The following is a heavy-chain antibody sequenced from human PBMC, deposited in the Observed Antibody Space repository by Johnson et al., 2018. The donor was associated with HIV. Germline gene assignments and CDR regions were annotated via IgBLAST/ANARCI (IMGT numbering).Heavy chain of an antibody. J-gene: IGHJ3*02. Sequence: QVQLVESGGGLIPPGGSLRLSCVASGFTVSDNYMSWVRQAPGKGLEWVAVISYDGNNKYYADSVKGRFTISRDNAKNSVYLQMNSLRAEDTAVYYCARSGDYGAFDIWGQGTMVTVSS. D-gene: IGHD2-21*02. CDR3: ARSGDYGAFDI. CDR2: ISYDGNNK. CDR1: GFTVSDNY. V-gene: IGHV3-30-3*01.